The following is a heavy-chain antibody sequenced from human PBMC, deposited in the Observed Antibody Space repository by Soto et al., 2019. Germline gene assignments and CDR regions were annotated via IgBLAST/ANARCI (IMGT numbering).Heavy chain of an antibody. CDR2: ISAYNGNT. J-gene: IGHJ5*02. CDR1: GYTFTSYG. V-gene: IGHV1-18*04. D-gene: IGHD3-3*01. Sequence: ASVKFSCKACGYTFTSYGISWVRQAPGQGLEWMGWISAYNGNTNYAQKLQGRVTMTTDTSTSTAYMELRSLRSDDTAVYYCARDGYYDFWSGYLIWFDPWGQGTLVTVSS. CDR3: ARDGYYDFWSGYLIWFDP.